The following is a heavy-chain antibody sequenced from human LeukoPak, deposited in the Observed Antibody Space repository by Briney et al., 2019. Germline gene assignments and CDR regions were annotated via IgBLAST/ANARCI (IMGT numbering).Heavy chain of an antibody. CDR3: ARVSRDFYSNYYYYYGMDV. D-gene: IGHD4-11*01. CDR2: INSDGSST. Sequence: PGGSLRLSCAASGFTFSSYWMHWVRQAPGKGLVWVSRINSDGSSTSYADSVKGRFTISRDNAKNTLYLQMNSLRAEDTAVYYCARVSRDFYSNYYYYYGMDVWGQGTTVTVSS. CDR1: GFTFSSYW. J-gene: IGHJ6*02. V-gene: IGHV3-74*01.